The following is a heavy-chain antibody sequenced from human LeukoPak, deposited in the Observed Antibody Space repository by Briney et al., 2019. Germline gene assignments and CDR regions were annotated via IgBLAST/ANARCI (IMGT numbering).Heavy chain of an antibody. Sequence: PGGSLRLSCAASGFTFSSYAMHWVRQAPGKGLEWVAVISYDGSNKYYADSVKGRFTISRDNAKRSLYLQMNSLRAEDTAVYYCMGDYCTSTSCSTTFWGQGTLVTVSS. D-gene: IGHD2-2*02. CDR3: MGDYCTSTSCSTTF. CDR1: GFTFSSYA. V-gene: IGHV3-30-3*01. J-gene: IGHJ4*02. CDR2: ISYDGSNK.